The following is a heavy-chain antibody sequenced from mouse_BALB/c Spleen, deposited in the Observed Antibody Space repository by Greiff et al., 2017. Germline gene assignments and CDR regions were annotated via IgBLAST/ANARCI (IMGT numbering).Heavy chain of an antibody. CDR1: GFNIKDTY. CDR3: ARWGYYDYDDYAMDY. D-gene: IGHD2-4*01. V-gene: IGHV14-3*02. J-gene: IGHJ4*01. Sequence: EVQLQQPGAELVKPGASVKLSCTASGFNIKDTYMHWVKQRPEQGLEWIGRIDPANGNTKYDPKFQGKATITADTSSNTAYLQLSSLTSEDTAVYYCARWGYYDYDDYAMDYWGQGTSVTVSS. CDR2: IDPANGNT.